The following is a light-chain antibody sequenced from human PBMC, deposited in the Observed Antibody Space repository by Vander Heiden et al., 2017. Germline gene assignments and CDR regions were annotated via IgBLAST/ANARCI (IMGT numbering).Light chain of an antibody. J-gene: IGLJ2*01. CDR2: EVS. Sequence: QAALTQSASVSGSPGKSITISRSATSCDIGGYNYVSWYQHHPGKAPNLMIYEVSNRPSGVSNRFSGSKSGNTASLTLSGLQTEDEADYYCSSYTTSGSVVFGGGTKVTVL. V-gene: IGLV2-14*01. CDR1: SCDIGGYNY. CDR3: SSYTTSGSVV.